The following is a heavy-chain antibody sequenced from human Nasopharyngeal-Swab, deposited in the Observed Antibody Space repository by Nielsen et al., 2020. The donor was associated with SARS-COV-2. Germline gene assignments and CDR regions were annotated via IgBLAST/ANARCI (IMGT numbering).Heavy chain of an antibody. CDR1: GFTFSSYG. CDR2: ISYDGSNK. Sequence: GESLKISCAASGFTFSSYGMHWVRQAPGKGLEWVAVISYDGSNKYYADSVKGRFTISRDNSKNTLYLQMNSLRAEDTAVYYCARGQVVVVAASQDYYFDYWGQGTLVTVSS. CDR3: ARGQVVVVAASQDYYFDY. V-gene: IGHV3-30*03. J-gene: IGHJ4*02. D-gene: IGHD2-15*01.